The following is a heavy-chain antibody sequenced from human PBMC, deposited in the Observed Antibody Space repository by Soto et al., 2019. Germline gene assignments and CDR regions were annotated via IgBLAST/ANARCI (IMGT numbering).Heavy chain of an antibody. CDR3: ARILTGYLIDY. J-gene: IGHJ4*02. D-gene: IGHD3-9*01. Sequence: PAETLSLTXAVYGGSFSGYYWSWIRQPPGKGLEWIGEINHSGSTNYNPSLKSRVTISVDTSKNQFSLKLSSVTAADTAVYYCARILTGYLIDYWGQGTLVTVSS. V-gene: IGHV4-34*01. CDR1: GGSFSGYY. CDR2: INHSGST.